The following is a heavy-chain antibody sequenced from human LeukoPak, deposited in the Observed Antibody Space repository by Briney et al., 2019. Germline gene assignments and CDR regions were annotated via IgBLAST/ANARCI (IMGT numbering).Heavy chain of an antibody. CDR3: AKAGIGVVGYFDY. Sequence: GGSLRLSCAASGFTFSSYAMSWVRQAPGKGLEWVSTIRGSGGGTYYADSVKGRFTISRDNSKNTLYLQMNSLRDEDTALYYCAKAGIGVVGYFDYWGQGTRVTVSS. CDR1: GFTFSSYA. D-gene: IGHD6-19*01. V-gene: IGHV3-23*01. J-gene: IGHJ4*02. CDR2: IRGSGGGT.